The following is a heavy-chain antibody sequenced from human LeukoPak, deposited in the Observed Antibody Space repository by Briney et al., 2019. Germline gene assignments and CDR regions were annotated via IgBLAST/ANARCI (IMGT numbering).Heavy chain of an antibody. Sequence: ASETLSLTCIVSGGSISSSSYYWGWIRQAPGEGLEWIGSIFYSGNTYYNPSLKTRVTISVDTSKNQFSLKLSSVTAADTAVYYCARRPIVVVPAALDNWFDPWGQGTLVTVSS. CDR2: IFYSGNT. CDR1: GGSISSSSYY. D-gene: IGHD2-2*01. J-gene: IGHJ5*02. CDR3: ARRPIVVVPAALDNWFDP. V-gene: IGHV4-39*01.